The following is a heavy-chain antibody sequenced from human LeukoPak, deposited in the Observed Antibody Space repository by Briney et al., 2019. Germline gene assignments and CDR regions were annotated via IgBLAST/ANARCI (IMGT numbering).Heavy chain of an antibody. CDR1: GYTFTSYY. CDR3: GGSYYSQGWFDP. J-gene: IGHJ5*02. V-gene: IGHV1-46*01. D-gene: IGHD1-26*01. Sequence: ASVKVSCKASGYTFTSYYMHWVRQAPGQGLAWMGIINPSGGSTSYAQKFQGRVTMTRDTSTSTVYMELSSLRSEDTAVYSCGGSYYSQGWFDPWGQGTLVTVSS. CDR2: INPSGGST.